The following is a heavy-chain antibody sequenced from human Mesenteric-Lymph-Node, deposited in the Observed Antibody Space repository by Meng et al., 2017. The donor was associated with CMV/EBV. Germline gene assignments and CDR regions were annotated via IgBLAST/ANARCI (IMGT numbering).Heavy chain of an antibody. D-gene: IGHD3-10*01. CDR3: ARAVNMVRGVFMRGTLRNWFDP. CDR1: GSSINSDTYY. V-gene: IGHV4-39*06. Sequence: SETLSLTCSVSGSSINSDTYYWGWIRQPPGKGLEWIGNIFHSGVGSLFYRESGTTYYSPSLKSRVTISVDTSNNQIALKLTSVTAADTAVYFCARAVNMVRGVFMRGTLRNWFDPWGQGTLVTVSS. CDR2: IFHSGVGSLFYRESGTT. J-gene: IGHJ5*02.